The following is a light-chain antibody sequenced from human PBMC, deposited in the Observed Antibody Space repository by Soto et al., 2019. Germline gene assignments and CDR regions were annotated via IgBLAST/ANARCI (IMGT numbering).Light chain of an antibody. CDR3: QQTYATPFT. CDR1: HNIATY. J-gene: IGKJ3*01. Sequence: DIQVTQTPSSQSASVGDRVTMTCRTSHNIATYLYWYQHRPGKAPNLLIYTATSLQSGVPSRFSGSGTGTDFTLTISALQPEDFTSYFCQQTYATPFTFGRGTTV. CDR2: TAT. V-gene: IGKV1-39*01.